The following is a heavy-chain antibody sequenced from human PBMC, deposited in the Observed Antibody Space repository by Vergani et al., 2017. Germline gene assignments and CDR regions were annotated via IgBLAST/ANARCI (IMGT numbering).Heavy chain of an antibody. CDR2: IYSGDET. CDR3: ARGNYYGSGTYVDP. V-gene: IGHV3-66*02. D-gene: IGHD3-10*01. CDR1: GFTFSTYA. J-gene: IGHJ5*02. Sequence: EVQLLESGGSLKQPGGSVRLSCAASGFTFSTYAMHWVRQAPGKGLEWVSHIYSGDETYYADPVKGRVTISRDTSKNTLHLQINNLRVEDTAVYYCARGNYYGSGTYVDPGGQGTLVTVSS.